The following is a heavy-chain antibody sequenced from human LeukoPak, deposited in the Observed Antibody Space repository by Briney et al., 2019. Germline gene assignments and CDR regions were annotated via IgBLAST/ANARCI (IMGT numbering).Heavy chain of an antibody. D-gene: IGHD5-18*01. CDR2: IKQDGSES. Sequence: GGSLKLSCAASGFTFSSYWMSWVRQAPGKGLEWVANIKQDGSESYSVDSVKGRFIISRDNAKNSLYLQMNSLRAEDTAVYYCARDWGHSYGTDWGQGTLVTVSS. V-gene: IGHV3-7*01. CDR3: ARDWGHSYGTD. CDR1: GFTFSSYW. J-gene: IGHJ4*02.